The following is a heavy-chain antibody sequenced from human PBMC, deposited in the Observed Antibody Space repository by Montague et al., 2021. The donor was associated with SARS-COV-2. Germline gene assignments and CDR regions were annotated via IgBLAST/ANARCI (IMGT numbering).Heavy chain of an antibody. CDR1: GFTFSSYS. CDR3: ARDSGRYYDFWGGYYNSHYYYYMDV. Sequence: SLRLSCAASGFTFSSYSMNWVRQAPGKGLEWVSSISSSSSYIYYADSVKGRFTISRDNAKNSLYLQMNSLRAEDTAVYYCARDSGRYYDFWGGYYNSHYYYYMDVWGKGTTVTVSS. J-gene: IGHJ6*03. D-gene: IGHD3-3*01. CDR2: ISSSSSYI. V-gene: IGHV3-21*01.